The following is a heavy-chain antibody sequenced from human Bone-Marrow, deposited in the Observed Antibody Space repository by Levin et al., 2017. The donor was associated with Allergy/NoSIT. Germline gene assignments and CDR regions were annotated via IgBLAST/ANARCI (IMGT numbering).Heavy chain of an antibody. D-gene: IGHD4-23*01. V-gene: IGHV3-48*01. Sequence: PGGSLRLSCTASGFNFNTYSLNWVRQAPGKGLEWISYISGRGNSVYVADSLKDRFATSRDNAKNTLYLQMDNLRVEDTAIYYCAREFTGGTDFWGQGTLVTVSS. CDR3: AREFTGGTDF. J-gene: IGHJ4*02. CDR1: GFNFNTYS. CDR2: ISGRGNSV.